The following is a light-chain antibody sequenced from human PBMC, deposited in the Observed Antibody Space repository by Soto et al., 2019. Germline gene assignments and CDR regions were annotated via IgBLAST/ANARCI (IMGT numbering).Light chain of an antibody. Sequence: EIVMTQSPATLAGSPGETVTLSCRASQSLSGNLAWYQQKPGKAPRLLIFRASTRATGVPARFSGRGSATEFTLTISGLQSDDLAVYYCQQYSKWPPWTFGPGTKVEIK. J-gene: IGKJ1*01. CDR3: QQYSKWPPWT. CDR1: QSLSGN. CDR2: RAS. V-gene: IGKV3-15*01.